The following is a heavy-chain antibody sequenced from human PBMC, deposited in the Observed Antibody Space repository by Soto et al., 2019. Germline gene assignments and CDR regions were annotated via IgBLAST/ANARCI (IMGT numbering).Heavy chain of an antibody. J-gene: IGHJ4*02. CDR2: IYPGDSYT. CDR3: ARHAPLFYYDSSGEGFDY. V-gene: IGHV5-51*01. Sequence: GESLKISCKGSGYSFTSYWIGWVRQMPGKGLEWMGIIYPGDSYTRYSPSFQGHVTISADKSISTAYLQWSSLKASDTAMYYCARHAPLFYYDSSGEGFDYWGQGTLVTVSS. CDR1: GYSFTSYW. D-gene: IGHD3-22*01.